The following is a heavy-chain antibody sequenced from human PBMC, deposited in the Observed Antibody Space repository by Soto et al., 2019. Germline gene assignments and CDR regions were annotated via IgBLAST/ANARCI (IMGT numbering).Heavy chain of an antibody. CDR2: IRSKANSYAT. CDR1: GFTFSGSA. CDR3: TLHHEEDIVLRAIGYMDV. Sequence: EVQLVESGGGLVQPGGSLKLSCAASGFTFSGSAMHWVRQASGKGLEWVGRIRSKANSYATAYAASVKGRFTISRDDSKNTACLQMNSLKTEDTAVYYGTLHHEEDIVLRAIGYMDVWGKGTTVTVSS. D-gene: IGHD2-8*01. J-gene: IGHJ6*03. V-gene: IGHV3-73*01.